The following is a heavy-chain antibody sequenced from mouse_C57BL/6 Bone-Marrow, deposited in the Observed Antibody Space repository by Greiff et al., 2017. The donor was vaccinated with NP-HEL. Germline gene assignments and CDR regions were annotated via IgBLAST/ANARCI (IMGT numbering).Heavy chain of an antibody. J-gene: IGHJ2*01. CDR1: GYTFTSYW. Sequence: VQLQQPGAELVKPGASVKMSCKASGYTFTSYWITWVKQRPGQGLEWIGDIYPGSGSTNYNEKFKSKATLTVDTSSSTAYMQLSSLTSEDSAVYYCARADYYGSSFFDYWGQGTTLTVSS. D-gene: IGHD1-1*01. CDR2: IYPGSGST. CDR3: ARADYYGSSFFDY. V-gene: IGHV1-55*01.